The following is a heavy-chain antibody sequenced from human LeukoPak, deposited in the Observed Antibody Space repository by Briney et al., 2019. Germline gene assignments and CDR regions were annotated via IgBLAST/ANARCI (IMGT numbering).Heavy chain of an antibody. CDR3: AKDADLVVPAATGQYYFDY. J-gene: IGHJ4*02. CDR1: GFTFSSYA. D-gene: IGHD2-2*01. CDR2: ISGSGGST. Sequence: GGSLRLYCAASGFTFSSYAMSWVRQAPGKGLEWVSAISGSGGSTYYADSVKGRFTISRDNSKNTLYLQMNSLRAEDTAVYYCAKDADLVVPAATGQYYFDYWGQGTLVTVSS. V-gene: IGHV3-23*01.